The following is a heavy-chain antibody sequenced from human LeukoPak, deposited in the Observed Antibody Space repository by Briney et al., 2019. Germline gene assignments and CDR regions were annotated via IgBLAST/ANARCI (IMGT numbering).Heavy chain of an antibody. CDR3: ARGPNVYYFDY. Sequence: ASVKVSCKASGYTFTSYDINWVRQATGQGLEWMGWINPNSGGTNYAQKFQGRVTMTRDTSISTAYMELSRLRSDDTAVYYCARGPNVYYFDYWGQGTLVTVSS. CDR1: GYTFTSYD. CDR2: INPNSGGT. J-gene: IGHJ4*02. V-gene: IGHV1-2*02. D-gene: IGHD2-8*01.